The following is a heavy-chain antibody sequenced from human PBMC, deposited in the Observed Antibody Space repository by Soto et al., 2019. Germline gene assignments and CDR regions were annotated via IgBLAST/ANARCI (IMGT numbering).Heavy chain of an antibody. CDR2: IYSGGST. Sequence: VQLVESGGGLVQPGGSLRLSCAASGFTVSSNYMRWVRQAPGKGLELVSFIYSGGSTYYADSVKGRFTISRDNSTNTLYLQMNSLRAEDTAGYDCASAKSDDYGDNDRYFDYRGQGTLVTVSS. D-gene: IGHD4-17*01. J-gene: IGHJ4*02. CDR3: ASAKSDDYGDNDRYFDY. V-gene: IGHV3-66*01. CDR1: GFTVSSNY.